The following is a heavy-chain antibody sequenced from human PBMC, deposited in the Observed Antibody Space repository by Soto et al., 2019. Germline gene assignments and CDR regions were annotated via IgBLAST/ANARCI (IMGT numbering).Heavy chain of an antibody. V-gene: IGHV3-21*01. Sequence: EVQLVESGGGLVKPGGSLRLSCAASGFTFSSYSMNWVRQAPGKGLEWVSSISSSSSYIYYADSVKGRFIISRDNAKNSLYLQMNSLRAEDTAVYYCARGEARFGDNVWGQGTTVTVSS. CDR3: ARGEARFGDNV. D-gene: IGHD3-10*01. CDR2: ISSSSSYI. J-gene: IGHJ6*02. CDR1: GFTFSSYS.